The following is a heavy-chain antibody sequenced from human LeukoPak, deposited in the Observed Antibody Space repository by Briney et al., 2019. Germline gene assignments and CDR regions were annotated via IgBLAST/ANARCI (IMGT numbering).Heavy chain of an antibody. J-gene: IGHJ6*02. CDR2: IIPIFGTA. V-gene: IGHV1-69*13. CDR3: ARVSPVTTDYYYYGMDV. D-gene: IGHD4-17*01. Sequence: ASVKVSCKASGGTFSSYAISWVRQAPGQGLEWMGGIIPIFGTANYAQKFQGRVTITADESMSTAYMELSSLRSEDTAVYYCARVSPVTTDYYYYGMDVWGQGTTVTVSS. CDR1: GGTFSSYA.